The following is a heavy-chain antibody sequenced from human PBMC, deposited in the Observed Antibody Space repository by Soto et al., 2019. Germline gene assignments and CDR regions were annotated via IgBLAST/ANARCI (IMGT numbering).Heavy chain of an antibody. CDR2: IYHSGST. Sequence: SETLSLTCAVSGGSISSGGYSWSWIRKPPGKGLEWIGYIYHSGSTNYNPSLQSRVTISVDTSKNQFSLKLSSMTAADTAVYYCARGGIAVAQAGWGQGTLVTVSSGKGASGESLKISCKGSGSYFDYWGQGTLVTVSS. CDR3: ARGGIAVAQAGWGQGTLVTVSSGKGASGESLKISCKGSGSYFDY. J-gene: IGHJ4*02. CDR1: GGSISSGGYS. D-gene: IGHD6-19*01. V-gene: IGHV4-30-2*01.